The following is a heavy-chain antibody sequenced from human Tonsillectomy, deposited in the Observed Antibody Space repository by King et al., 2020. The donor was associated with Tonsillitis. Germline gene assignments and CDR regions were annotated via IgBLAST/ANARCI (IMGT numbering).Heavy chain of an antibody. CDR3: ARLDAAGTGFLDY. CDR1: GYSISSGYY. V-gene: IGHV4-38-2*01. Sequence: VQLQESGPGLVKPSETLSLTCVVSGYSISSGYYWGWIRQPPGKGLEWIGSIYHSGSTYYNPSLKSRVTMSVDTSKNQFSLKLSSVTAADTAFYYCARLDAAGTGFLDYWGQGTLVTVSS. J-gene: IGHJ4*02. D-gene: IGHD6-13*01. CDR2: IYHSGST.